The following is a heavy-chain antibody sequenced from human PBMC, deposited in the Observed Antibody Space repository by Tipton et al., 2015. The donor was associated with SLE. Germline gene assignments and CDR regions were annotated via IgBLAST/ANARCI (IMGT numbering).Heavy chain of an antibody. CDR1: GFTFSNYW. J-gene: IGHJ1*01. CDR3: ARETGGSYYPAEYFEH. Sequence: SLRLSCAASGFTFSNYWMHWVRQAPGKGLVWVSRINSDGSSTSYADSVKGRFTISRDNAKNSLYLQMNSLRAEDTAVYYCARETGGSYYPAEYFEHWGQGTLVTVSS. CDR2: INSDGSST. V-gene: IGHV3-74*01. D-gene: IGHD1-26*01.